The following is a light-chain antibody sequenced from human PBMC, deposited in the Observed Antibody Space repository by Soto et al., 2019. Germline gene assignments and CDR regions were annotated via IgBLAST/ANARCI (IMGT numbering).Light chain of an antibody. J-gene: IGLJ1*01. CDR1: SSDVGGYNY. V-gene: IGLV2-14*03. Sequence: QSVLTQPASVSGSPGQSITISCTGTSSDVGGYNYVSWYQQHPGKAPKLMIYDVRNRPSGVSNRFSGFKSGNTASLTISGLHAEDEADYSCSSYTTSSTYVFGTGTKVPVL. CDR3: SSYTTSSTYV. CDR2: DVR.